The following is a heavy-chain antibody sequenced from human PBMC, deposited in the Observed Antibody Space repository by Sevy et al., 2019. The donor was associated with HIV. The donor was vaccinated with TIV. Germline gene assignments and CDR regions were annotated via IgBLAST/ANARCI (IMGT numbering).Heavy chain of an antibody. CDR2: ISYDGSDK. J-gene: IGHJ6*02. D-gene: IGHD3-16*02. V-gene: IGHV3-30-3*01. Sequence: GGSLRLSCAASGFAFSNYYAMHWVRQAPGKGLEWVALISYDGSDKYYADSVKGRFTISIDNFKNTLFLQMNCLTTEDTAVYYCARPRANVVDHYFFYAMDVWGQGTTVTVSS. CDR1: GFAFSNYYA. CDR3: ARPRANVVDHYFFYAMDV.